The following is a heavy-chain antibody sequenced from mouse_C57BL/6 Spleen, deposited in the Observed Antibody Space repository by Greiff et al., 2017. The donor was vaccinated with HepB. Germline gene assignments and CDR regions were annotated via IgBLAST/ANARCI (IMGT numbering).Heavy chain of an antibody. J-gene: IGHJ4*01. CDR1: GFSLTSYG. Sequence: QVQLQQSGPGLVQPSQSLSITCTVSGFSLTSYGVHWVRQSPGKGLEWLGVIWSGGSTDYNAAFISRLSISKDNSKSQVFFKMNSLQADDTAIYYCARYYGSSYAMDYWGQGTSVTVSS. D-gene: IGHD1-1*01. CDR2: IWSGGST. V-gene: IGHV2-2*01. CDR3: ARYYGSSYAMDY.